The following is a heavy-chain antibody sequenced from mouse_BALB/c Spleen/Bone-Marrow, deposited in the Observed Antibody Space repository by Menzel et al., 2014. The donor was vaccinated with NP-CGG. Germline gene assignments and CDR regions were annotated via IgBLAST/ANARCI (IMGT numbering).Heavy chain of an antibody. CDR2: ISPRSGST. J-gene: IGHJ2*01. CDR3: TRIFDY. CDR1: GYILANYW. Sequence: GSELVRPGASVKLSCKASGYILANYWMHWVKQRRGQGLEWIGNISPRSGSTNYDEKFKSKATLTVDTSSATAYMYLNSLTSEDSAVYYCTRIFDYWGQSTILTVSS. V-gene: IGHV1S22*01.